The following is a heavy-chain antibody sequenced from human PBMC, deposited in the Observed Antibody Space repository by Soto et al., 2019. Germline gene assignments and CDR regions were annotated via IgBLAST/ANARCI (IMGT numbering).Heavy chain of an antibody. D-gene: IGHD3-10*01. Sequence: GSLRLSCAASGFTFSSYGMHWVRQAPGKGLEWVAVISYDGSNKYYADSVKGRFTISRDNSKNTLYLQMNSLRAEDRAVYYCAKATGLRWYGSGSPYYFDYWGQGTLVTASS. CDR2: ISYDGSNK. CDR3: AKATGLRWYGSGSPYYFDY. J-gene: IGHJ4*02. V-gene: IGHV3-30*18. CDR1: GFTFSSYG.